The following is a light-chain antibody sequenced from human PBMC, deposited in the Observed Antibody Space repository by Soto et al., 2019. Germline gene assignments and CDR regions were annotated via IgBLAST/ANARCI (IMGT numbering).Light chain of an antibody. Sequence: DIQMTQSPSSLSASVGDRVTITCRASQSITTYLNWSQQRPGKAPELLIYSASTLQSGVPSRFSGSGSGTDFTLTISSLQPEDFETYECQQNYTAPWTFGQGPKVEIK. CDR3: QQNYTAPWT. CDR2: SAS. J-gene: IGKJ1*01. CDR1: QSITTY. V-gene: IGKV1-39*01.